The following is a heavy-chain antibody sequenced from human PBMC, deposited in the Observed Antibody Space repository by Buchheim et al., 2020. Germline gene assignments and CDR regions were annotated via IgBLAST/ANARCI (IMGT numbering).Heavy chain of an antibody. CDR2: IYPSGST. V-gene: IGHV4-4*07. CDR3: ARRKAARLGWFDP. J-gene: IGHJ5*02. Sequence: QVQLQESGPGLVKPSETLSLTCSVSGGSISRYYWSWIRQSAGKGLEWIGRIYPSGSTNYDPSLKSRVTMSVDTSKNQFSLKLSSVTAADTAVYYCARRKAARLGWFDPWGQGTL. CDR1: GGSISRYY. D-gene: IGHD6-6*01.